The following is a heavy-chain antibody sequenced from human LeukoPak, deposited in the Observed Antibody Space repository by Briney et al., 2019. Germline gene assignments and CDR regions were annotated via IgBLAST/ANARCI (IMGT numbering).Heavy chain of an antibody. V-gene: IGHV4-4*09. D-gene: IGHD3-3*01. CDR1: GGAMSSYY. Sequence: SETRSLTCTVAGGAMSSYYLSWIRQPPCKGLEWIGYIYTSGTTKYNPSLKSRLAMSVATSIRQFLLKLSSVTAADTAVYYCARHGDFWDGTCWFDPWGRGALVPVSS. J-gene: IGHJ5*02. CDR2: IYTSGTT. CDR3: ARHGDFWDGTCWFDP.